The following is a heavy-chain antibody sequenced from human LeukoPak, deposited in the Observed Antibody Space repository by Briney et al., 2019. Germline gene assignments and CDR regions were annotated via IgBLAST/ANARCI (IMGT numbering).Heavy chain of an antibody. CDR1: GYAFTSYD. CDR2: MNPNSGNT. CDR3: ARKKLRYFGWFDP. J-gene: IGHJ5*02. D-gene: IGHD3-9*01. V-gene: IGHV1-8*01. Sequence: RASVKVSRKASGYAFTSYDINWVRQATGQGLEWMGWMNPNSGNTGYAQKFQGRVTMTRNTSISTAYMELSSLRSEDTAVYYCARKKLRYFGWFDPWGQGTLVTVSS.